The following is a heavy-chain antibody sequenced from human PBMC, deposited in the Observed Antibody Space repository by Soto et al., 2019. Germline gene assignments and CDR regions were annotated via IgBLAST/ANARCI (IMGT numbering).Heavy chain of an antibody. CDR1: GGSISSGGYY. V-gene: IGHV4-31*03. J-gene: IGHJ6*02. CDR2: IYYSGST. D-gene: IGHD2-2*01. Sequence: PSETLSLTCTVSGGSISSGGYYWSWIRQHPGKGLEWIGYIYYSGSTYYNPSLKSRVTISVDTSKNQFSLKLSSVTAADTAVYYCARDYGCSSTSCFPYGMDVWGQGTTVTVSS. CDR3: ARDYGCSSTSCFPYGMDV.